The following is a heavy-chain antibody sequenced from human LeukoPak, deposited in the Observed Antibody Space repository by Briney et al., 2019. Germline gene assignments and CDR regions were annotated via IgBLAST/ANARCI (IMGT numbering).Heavy chain of an antibody. CDR3: ARGGYQLLGAPSIDY. Sequence: SQTLSLTCTVSGGSISSGDHYWSWIRQPPGKGLEWIGYIYNIGSTYYNPSLKSRVTISVDTSKNQFSLKLRSVTAADTAVYYCARGGYQLLGAPSIDYWGQGTLVTDSS. CDR2: IYNIGST. D-gene: IGHD2-2*01. V-gene: IGHV4-30-4*01. CDR1: GGSISSGDHY. J-gene: IGHJ4*02.